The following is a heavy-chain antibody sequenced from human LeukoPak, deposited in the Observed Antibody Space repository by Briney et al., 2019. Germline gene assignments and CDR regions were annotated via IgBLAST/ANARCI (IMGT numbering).Heavy chain of an antibody. Sequence: PGGSLRLSCAASGFTFSRYAMNWVRQAPGKGLEWVSTISSSGDNTYYADSVKGRLTISRDNSENTLYLQMNSLRAEDMAVYYCARVSFDATIRGVDYWGQGTLVTVSS. D-gene: IGHD5-24*01. V-gene: IGHV3-23*01. J-gene: IGHJ4*02. CDR1: GFTFSRYA. CDR3: ARVSFDATIRGVDY. CDR2: ISSSGDNT.